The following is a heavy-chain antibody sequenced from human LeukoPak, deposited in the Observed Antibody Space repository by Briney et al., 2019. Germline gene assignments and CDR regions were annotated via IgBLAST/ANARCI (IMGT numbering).Heavy chain of an antibody. CDR3: ARGEGSSRAFDI. J-gene: IGHJ3*02. D-gene: IGHD6-13*01. Sequence: SETLSLTCTVSGGSISNYRWSWIRQPAGKGLEWIGRIYASGITNFHPSLKSRVTMSLDTSKNQFSLKLSSVTAADTAVYYCARGEGSSRAFDIWGQGTMVTVSS. V-gene: IGHV4-4*07. CDR2: IYASGIT. CDR1: GGSISNYR.